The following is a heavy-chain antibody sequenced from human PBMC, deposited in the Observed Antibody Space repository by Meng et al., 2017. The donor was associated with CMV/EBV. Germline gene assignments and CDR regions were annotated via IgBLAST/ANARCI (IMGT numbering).Heavy chain of an antibody. CDR3: ARDSDAVQGAERSGMVNAFDI. V-gene: IGHV3-48*03. CDR1: GFTFSSYE. J-gene: IGHJ3*02. D-gene: IGHD1-1*01. Sequence: GGSLRLSCAASGFTFSSYEMNWVRQAPGKGLEWVSYISSSGSTIYYADSVKGRFTISRDNAKNSLYLQMNSLRAEDTAVYYCARDSDAVQGAERSGMVNAFDIWGQGTMVTVSS. CDR2: ISSSGSTI.